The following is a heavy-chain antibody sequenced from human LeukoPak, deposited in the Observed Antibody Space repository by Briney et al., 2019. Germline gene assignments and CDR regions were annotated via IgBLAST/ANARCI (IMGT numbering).Heavy chain of an antibody. J-gene: IGHJ4*02. CDR1: GFTFSSYW. Sequence: PGGSLRLSCAASGFTFSSYWMHWVRQAPGKGLVWVSRINSDGSSRSYADSVKGRFTISRDNAKNTLYLQMNSLRAEDTAVYYCARDRYSSSWFDYWGQGTLVTVSS. CDR3: ARDRYSSSWFDY. CDR2: INSDGSSR. D-gene: IGHD6-13*01. V-gene: IGHV3-74*01.